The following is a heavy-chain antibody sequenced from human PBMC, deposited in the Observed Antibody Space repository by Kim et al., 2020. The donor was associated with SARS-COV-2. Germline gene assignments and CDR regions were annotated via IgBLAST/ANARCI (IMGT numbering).Heavy chain of an antibody. V-gene: IGHV6-1*01. CDR3: ARDAPVGSHFDY. Sequence: HYAESVKSRITISPETSKNQFSLQLNSVTPEDTAVYYCARDAPVGSHFDYWGQGTLVTVSS. J-gene: IGHJ4*02. D-gene: IGHD1-26*01.